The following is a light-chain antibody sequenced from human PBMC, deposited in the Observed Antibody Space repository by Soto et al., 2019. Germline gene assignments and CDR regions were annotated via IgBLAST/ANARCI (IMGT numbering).Light chain of an antibody. CDR1: SGDVGRYDS. CDR3: SSYTTNRTPV. Sequence: SVLTQPASVSGSPGQSLTISCTGTSGDVGRYDSVSWYKHRPGKVPELIIFSDRFSGSKSGNTASLTISGLQAEDEAAYYCSSYTTNRTPVFGGGTKVTVL. V-gene: IGLV2-14*01. J-gene: IGLJ2*01.